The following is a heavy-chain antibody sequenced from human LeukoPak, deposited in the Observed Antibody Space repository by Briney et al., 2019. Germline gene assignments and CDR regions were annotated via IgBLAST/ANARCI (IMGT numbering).Heavy chain of an antibody. CDR2: INHSGST. D-gene: IGHD2-2*01. V-gene: IGHV4-30-2*01. J-gene: IGHJ4*02. Sequence: SQTLSLTCTVSGGSISSGGYYWSWVRQPPGKGLEWIGEINHSGSTNYNPSLKSRVTISVDTSKNQFSLKLSSVTAADTAVYYCARGVAGGPIVVVPAAFDYWGQGTLVTVSS. CDR3: ARGVAGGPIVVVPAAFDY. CDR1: GGSISSGGYY.